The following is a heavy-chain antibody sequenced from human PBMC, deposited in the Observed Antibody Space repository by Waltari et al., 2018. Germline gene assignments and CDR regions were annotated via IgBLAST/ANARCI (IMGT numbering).Heavy chain of an antibody. CDR2: TRNKANSYTT. D-gene: IGHD4-17*01. V-gene: IGHV3-72*01. J-gene: IGHJ4*02. CDR1: GFTFSDPY. CDR3: ARVDYGDYAGY. Sequence: EVQLVESGGGLVQSGGSLRLSCAASGFTFSDPYMDWVRQAPGKGLEWVGRTRNKANSYTTEYAASVKGRFTISRDDSKNSLYLQMNSLKTEDTAVYYCARVDYGDYAGYWGQGTLVTISS.